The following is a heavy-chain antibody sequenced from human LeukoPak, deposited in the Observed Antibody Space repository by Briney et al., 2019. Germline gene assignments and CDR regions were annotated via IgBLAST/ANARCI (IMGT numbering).Heavy chain of an antibody. CDR3: AKVHSRSRPYYYMDV. Sequence: GGSLRLSCAASGFTFSSYAMSWVRQAPGKGLEWVSAISGSGGSTYYADSVKGRFTISRDNAKNTLYLQMNSLRAADTAVYYCAKVHSRSRPYYYMDVWGKGTTVTVSS. V-gene: IGHV3-23*01. CDR2: ISGSGGST. D-gene: IGHD6-13*01. J-gene: IGHJ6*03. CDR1: GFTFSSYA.